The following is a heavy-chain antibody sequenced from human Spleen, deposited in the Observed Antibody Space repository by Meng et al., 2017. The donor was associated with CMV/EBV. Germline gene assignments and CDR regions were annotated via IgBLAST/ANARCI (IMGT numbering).Heavy chain of an antibody. V-gene: IGHV3-48*03. CDR1: GFIFSSYE. CDR3: ARDFIRGVAAA. Sequence: GESLKISCAASGFIFSSYEMNWVRQAPGKGLEWIAYVSSSGTVTYYADSVTGRFYISRDNAKKSLYLQMNSLRVEDTGVYHCARDFIRGVAAAWGLGTLVTVSS. J-gene: IGHJ4*02. CDR2: VSSSGTVT. D-gene: IGHD6-13*01.